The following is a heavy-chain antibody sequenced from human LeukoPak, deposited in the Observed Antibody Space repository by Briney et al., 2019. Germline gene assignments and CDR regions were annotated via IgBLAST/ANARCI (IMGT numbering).Heavy chain of an antibody. CDR2: ITGSTRTT. CDR1: GFPFSSYG. Sequence: GGSLRLSCAASGFPFSSYGMNWVRQAPGQGLEWVSAITGSTRTTYYADSVKGRFTITRDTARNSLYLQMNSLRAEDTAVYYCAKEAVEGSGSRKLYYYYYMDVWGKGTTVTVSS. CDR3: AKEAVEGSGSRKLYYYYYMDV. V-gene: IGHV3-21*01. J-gene: IGHJ6*03. D-gene: IGHD3-10*01.